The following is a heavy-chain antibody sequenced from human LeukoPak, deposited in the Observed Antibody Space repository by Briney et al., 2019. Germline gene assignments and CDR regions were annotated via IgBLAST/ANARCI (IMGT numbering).Heavy chain of an antibody. Sequence: ASVKVSCKASGYTFTGYYMHWVRQAPGQGLEWMGWINPNSGGTNYAQKFQGRVTMTRDTSISTAYMELSRLRSDDTAVYYCATNMAYCGGDCYPCDAFDVWGQGTMVSVSS. CDR1: GYTFTGYY. CDR2: INPNSGGT. D-gene: IGHD2-21*02. J-gene: IGHJ3*01. CDR3: ATNMAYCGGDCYPCDAFDV. V-gene: IGHV1-2*02.